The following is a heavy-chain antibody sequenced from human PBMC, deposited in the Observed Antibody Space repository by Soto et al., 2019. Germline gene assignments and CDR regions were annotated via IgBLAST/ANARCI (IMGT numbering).Heavy chain of an antibody. CDR1: GGSFSGYY. CDR3: ASLTVTRYYYGMDV. Sequence: SETLSLTCAVYGGSFSGYYWSWIRQPPGKGLEWIGEINHSGSTNYNPSLKSRVTISVDTSKNQFSLKLSSVTAADTAVYYCASLTVTRYYYGMDVWGQGTTVTVS. J-gene: IGHJ6*02. V-gene: IGHV4-34*01. CDR2: INHSGST. D-gene: IGHD4-4*01.